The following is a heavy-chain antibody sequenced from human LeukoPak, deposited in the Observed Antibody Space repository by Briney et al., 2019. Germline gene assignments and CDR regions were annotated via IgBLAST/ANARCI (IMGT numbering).Heavy chain of an antibody. V-gene: IGHV1-18*01. D-gene: IGHD2-8*01. J-gene: IGHJ4*02. CDR3: ARDCSNGVCFPRDY. CDR2: ITTYNGNR. Sequence: ASVKVSCKASGYTLSDYGISWVRRAPGQGLEWVGWITTYNGNRKYAEKFQGRVTMTTDTSTSTYYMEMRSLRSDDTAIYYCARDCSNGVCFPRDYWGQGTQITVST. CDR1: GYTLSDYG.